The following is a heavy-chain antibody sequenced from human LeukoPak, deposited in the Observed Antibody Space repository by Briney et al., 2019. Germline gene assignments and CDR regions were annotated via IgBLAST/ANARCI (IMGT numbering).Heavy chain of an antibody. J-gene: IGHJ4*02. Sequence: GGSLRLSCAASGFTFSSYWMHWVRQAPGKGLVWVSRINSDGSSTSYADSVKGRFTISRDNAKNTLYLQMNSLRAEDTAVYYCARGSSSWYIPHDYWGQGTLVTVSS. CDR1: GFTFSSYW. CDR3: ARGSSSWYIPHDY. CDR2: INSDGSST. V-gene: IGHV3-74*01. D-gene: IGHD6-13*01.